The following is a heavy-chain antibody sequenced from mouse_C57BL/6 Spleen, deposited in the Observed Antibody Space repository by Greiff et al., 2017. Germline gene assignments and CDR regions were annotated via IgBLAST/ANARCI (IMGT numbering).Heavy chain of an antibody. V-gene: IGHV7-3*01. CDR3: ARYYDGSSYAMDY. J-gene: IGHJ4*01. D-gene: IGHD1-1*01. CDR1: GFTFTDYY. CDR2: IRNKANGYTT. Sequence: EVKVVESGGGLVQPGGSLSLSCAASGFTFTDYYMSWVRQPPGKALEWLGFIRNKANGYTTEFSASVKGRFTISRDNSQSILYLQMNALRAEDSATYYCARYYDGSSYAMDYWGQGTSVTVSS.